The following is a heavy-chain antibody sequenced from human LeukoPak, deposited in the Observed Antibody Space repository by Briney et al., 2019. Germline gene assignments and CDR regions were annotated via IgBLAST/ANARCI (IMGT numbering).Heavy chain of an antibody. CDR2: IYYSGST. D-gene: IGHD5-18*01. Sequence: PSETLSLTCTVSGGSISSSSYYWGWIRQPPGKGLEWIGSIYYSGSTYYNPSLKSRVTISVDTSKNQFSLKLSSVTAADTAVYYCALAGQVGSYGDYWGQGTLVTVSS. CDR3: ALAGQVGSYGDY. CDR1: GGSISSSSYY. V-gene: IGHV4-39*07. J-gene: IGHJ4*02.